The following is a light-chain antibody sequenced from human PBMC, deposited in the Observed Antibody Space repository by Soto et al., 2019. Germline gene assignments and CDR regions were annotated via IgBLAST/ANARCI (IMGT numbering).Light chain of an antibody. CDR2: DVT. CDR1: SSDVGGYNS. J-gene: IGLJ1*01. CDR3: SSFTSSITYV. V-gene: IGLV2-14*01. Sequence: QSVLTQPASVSGSPGQSITISCTGTSSDVGGYNSVSWYRQDPGKAPKLIIYDVTYRPSGVSNRFSGSKSGNTASLTISGLQSEDEADYHCSSFTSSITYVFGTETKVTVL.